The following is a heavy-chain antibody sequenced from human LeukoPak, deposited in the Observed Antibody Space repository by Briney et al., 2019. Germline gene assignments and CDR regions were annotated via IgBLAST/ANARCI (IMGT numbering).Heavy chain of an antibody. CDR3: AKDLIQERGYSYGGDAFDI. Sequence: GGSLRLSCAASGFTFDDYAMHWVRQAPGKGLEWVSGISWNSGSIGYADSVKGRFTISRDNAKNSLYLQMNSLRAEDTALYYCAKDLIQERGYSYGGDAFDIWGQGTMVTVSS. J-gene: IGHJ3*02. V-gene: IGHV3-9*01. CDR2: ISWNSGSI. D-gene: IGHD5-18*01. CDR1: GFTFDDYA.